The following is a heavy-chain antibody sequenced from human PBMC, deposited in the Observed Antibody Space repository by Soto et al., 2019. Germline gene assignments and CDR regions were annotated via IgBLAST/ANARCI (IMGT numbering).Heavy chain of an antibody. J-gene: IGHJ4*02. CDR1: GDSISGGGYY. D-gene: IGHD1-26*01. CDR2: IYYTGTT. Sequence: QVQLQESGPGLVKPSQTLSLTCTVSGDSISGGGYYWSWIRQNPGKGLEWIGFIYYTGTTTYNPSLKRRVTISVDTSKNQFSLKLSSVTAADTAVYYCAREGGSYSSYFDYWGQGTLVTVSS. CDR3: AREGGSYSSYFDY. V-gene: IGHV4-31*03.